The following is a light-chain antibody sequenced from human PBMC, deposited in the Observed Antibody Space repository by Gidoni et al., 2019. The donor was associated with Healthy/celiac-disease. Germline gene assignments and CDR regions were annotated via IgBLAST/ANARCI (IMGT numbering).Light chain of an antibody. CDR1: QSVSSSY. CDR3: QQYGSSPRT. Sequence: EIVLTQTPGTLSLSPGGRATLSCRASQSVSSSYLAWYQQKPGHAPRLLIYGASSRATGIPDRFSGSGSGTDFTLTISRLEPEDFAVYYCQQYGSSPRTFXQXTKLEIK. J-gene: IGKJ2*01. V-gene: IGKV3-20*01. CDR2: GAS.